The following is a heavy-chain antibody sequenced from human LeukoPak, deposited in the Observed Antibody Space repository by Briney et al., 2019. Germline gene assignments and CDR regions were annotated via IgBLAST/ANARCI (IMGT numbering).Heavy chain of an antibody. D-gene: IGHD6-13*01. CDR1: GGSISSYY. CDR2: IYTSGST. CDR3: ARQKQQLVGYYYYYYMDV. J-gene: IGHJ6*03. V-gene: IGHV4-4*09. Sequence: PSETLSLTCNVSGGSISSYYWSWIRQPPGKGLEWIGYIYTSGSTNYNPSLKSRVTISVDTSKNQFSLKLSSVTAADTAVYYCARQKQQLVGYYYYYYMDVWGKGTTVTVSS.